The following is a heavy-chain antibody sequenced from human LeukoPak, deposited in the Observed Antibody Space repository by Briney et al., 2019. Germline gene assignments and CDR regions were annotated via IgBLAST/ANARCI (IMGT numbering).Heavy chain of an antibody. D-gene: IGHD6-13*01. V-gene: IGHV1-3*01. CDR3: ARSGERSSSWYYY. J-gene: IGHJ4*02. CDR2: INAGNGNT. CDR1: GYTFTSYA. Sequence: PGASVKVSCKASGYTFTSYAMHWVRQAPGQRLEWMGWINAGNGNTEYSQKFQGRVTITRDTSASTAYMELSSLRSEDTAVYYCARSGERSSSWYYYWGQGTLVTVSS.